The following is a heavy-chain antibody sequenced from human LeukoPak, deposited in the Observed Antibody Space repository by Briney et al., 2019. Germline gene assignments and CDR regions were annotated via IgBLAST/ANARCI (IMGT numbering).Heavy chain of an antibody. CDR3: ARGGGSSWLFDY. J-gene: IGHJ4*02. CDR1: GFTFSSYS. V-gene: IGHV3-21*01. CDR2: ISSSSSYI. Sequence: GGSLRLSCAASGFTFSSYSMNWVRQAPGKGLEWVSSISSSSSYIYYADSVKGRFTISRDNAKDSLYLQMNSLRAEDTAVYYCARGGGSSWLFDYWGQGTLVTVSS. D-gene: IGHD6-13*01.